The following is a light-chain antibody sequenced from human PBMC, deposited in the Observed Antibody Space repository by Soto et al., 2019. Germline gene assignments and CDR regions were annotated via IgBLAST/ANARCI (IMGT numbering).Light chain of an antibody. CDR1: QSVSSN. CDR3: QQYNNWPT. J-gene: IGKJ3*01. CDR2: GAS. Sequence: EIVMTQSPATLSVSPGERATLSCRASQSVSSNLAWHQQKPGQAPRLLIYGASTRATGIPVRFSGSGSGTEFTLTISSLQSEDFAVHYCQQYNNWPTFGPGTKVDIK. V-gene: IGKV3-15*01.